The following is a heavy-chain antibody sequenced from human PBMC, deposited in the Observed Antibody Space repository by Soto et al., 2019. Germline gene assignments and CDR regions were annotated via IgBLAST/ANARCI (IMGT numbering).Heavy chain of an antibody. CDR2: ISYDGSNK. CDR3: AKDRGTVVVTAPFDY. CDR1: GFTFSSYG. V-gene: IGHV3-30*18. J-gene: IGHJ4*02. D-gene: IGHD2-21*02. Sequence: QVQLVESGGGVVQPGRSLRLSCAASGFTFSSYGMHWVRQAPGKGPEWVAVISYDGSNKYYADSVKGRFTISRDNSKNTLYLQMNSLRAEGTAVYYCAKDRGTVVVTAPFDYWGQGTLVTVSS.